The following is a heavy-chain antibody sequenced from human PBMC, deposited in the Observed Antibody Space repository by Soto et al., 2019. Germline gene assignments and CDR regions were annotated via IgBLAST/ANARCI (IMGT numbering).Heavy chain of an antibody. Sequence: GGSLRLSCAASGFSFVNYAMNWVRQAPGKGLEWVSGLSGSGTSAYYADSVKGRFTISRDNSRDTLFLQMNSLTADDTAVYYCAKATTNGGWFNPFDSWGQGALVTVSS. V-gene: IGHV3-23*01. CDR3: AKATTNGGWFNPFDS. CDR1: GFSFVNYA. CDR2: LSGSGTSA. J-gene: IGHJ4*02. D-gene: IGHD6-19*01.